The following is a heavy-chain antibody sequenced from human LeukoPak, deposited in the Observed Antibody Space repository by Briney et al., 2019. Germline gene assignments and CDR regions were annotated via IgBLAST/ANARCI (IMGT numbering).Heavy chain of an antibody. V-gene: IGHV5-51*01. Sequence: GESLKISCQGSGYSFTSHWIGWVRQMPGKGLEWMGIIYPGDSDTRYSPSFQGQVTISADKSISTAYLQWSSLKASDTAMYYCARCLERVVVACHWFDPWGQGTLVTVSS. CDR1: GYSFTSHW. J-gene: IGHJ5*02. D-gene: IGHD2-15*01. CDR2: IYPGDSDT. CDR3: ARCLERVVVACHWFDP.